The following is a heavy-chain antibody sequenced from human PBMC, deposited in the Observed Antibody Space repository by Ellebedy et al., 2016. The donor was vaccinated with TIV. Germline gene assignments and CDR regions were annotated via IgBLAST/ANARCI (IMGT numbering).Heavy chain of an antibody. CDR2: IDPRDSYT. V-gene: IGHV5-10-1*01. J-gene: IGHJ3*02. D-gene: IGHD2-15*01. CDR1: GDSFTNYW. CDR3: ASLTHCSGGSYYIGTFDI. Sequence: GESLKISCKGSGDSFTNYWINWVRQMPGKGLEWMGRIDPRDSYTNYSPSFQGHVNISVDKSISTAYLQWSSLKASDTAIYYCASLTHCSGGSYYIGTFDIWGQGTMVTVSS.